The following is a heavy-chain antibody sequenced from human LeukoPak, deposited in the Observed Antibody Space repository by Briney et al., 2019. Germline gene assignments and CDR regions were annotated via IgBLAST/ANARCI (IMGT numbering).Heavy chain of an antibody. Sequence: SVKVSCKASGGTFSSCAISWVRQAPGQGLEWMGGIIPIFGTANYAQKFQGRVTITTDESTSTAYMELSSLRSEDTAVYYCASGGTLTMIAGLDYWGQGTLVTVSS. CDR2: IIPIFGTA. J-gene: IGHJ4*02. CDR1: GGTFSSCA. D-gene: IGHD3-22*01. V-gene: IGHV1-69*05. CDR3: ASGGTLTMIAGLDY.